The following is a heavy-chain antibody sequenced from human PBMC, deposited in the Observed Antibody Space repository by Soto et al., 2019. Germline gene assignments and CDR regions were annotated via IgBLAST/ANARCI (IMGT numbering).Heavy chain of an antibody. CDR3: ARRLSYYDFLSGYYTDYYYYGMDV. Sequence: PGGSLRLSCAASGFTFSSYSMNWVRQAPGKGLEWVSSISSSSSYIYYADPVKGRFTISRDNAKNSLYLQMNSLRAEDTAVYYCARRLSYYDFLSGYYTDYYYYGMDVWGQGTTVTVSS. V-gene: IGHV3-21*03. CDR1: GFTFSSYS. J-gene: IGHJ6*02. D-gene: IGHD3-3*01. CDR2: ISSSSSYI.